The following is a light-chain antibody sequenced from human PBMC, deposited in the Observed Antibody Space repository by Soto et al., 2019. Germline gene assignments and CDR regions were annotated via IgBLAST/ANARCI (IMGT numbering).Light chain of an antibody. CDR2: GAS. CDR1: QGIGST. Sequence: EIVMTQSPATLSVSPGERATLSCRASQGIGSTLAWYQQKPGQTPKLLIYGASTRATGVPARFSGGGSGTEFTLTLNSLQSEDFAVYYCQRYNSWPLSFGGGTKVEIK. CDR3: QRYNSWPLS. V-gene: IGKV3-15*01. J-gene: IGKJ4*01.